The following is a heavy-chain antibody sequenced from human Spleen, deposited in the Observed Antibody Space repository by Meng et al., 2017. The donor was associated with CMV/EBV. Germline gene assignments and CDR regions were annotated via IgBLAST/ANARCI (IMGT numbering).Heavy chain of an antibody. V-gene: IGHV1-2*02. CDR1: GYIFTDNY. J-gene: IGHJ4*02. D-gene: IGHD4-17*01. CDR3: ARWKREYGDYAGRFDH. CDR2: INLNSGGT. Sequence: ASVKVACKASGYIFTDNYMHWVRQAPGQGLEWMGWINLNSGGTNYAHNLQGRVTMTRDTSISTAYMELSRLRSDDTAVYDCARWKREYGDYAGRFDHWGQGTLVTVSS.